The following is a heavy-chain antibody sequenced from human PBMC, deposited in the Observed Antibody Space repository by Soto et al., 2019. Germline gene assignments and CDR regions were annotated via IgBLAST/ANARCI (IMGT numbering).Heavy chain of an antibody. Sequence: EVQLVESGGGLVQPGGSLRLSCAASGFTVSSNHISWVRQAPGKGLEWVSVIYTGGSTYYADSVKGRFTISRHNSKNTVYLQLNSLRPEDTAVYYCARDSGKSNYFDYWGQGTLVTVSS. CDR3: ARDSGKSNYFDY. V-gene: IGHV3-53*04. CDR1: GFTVSSNH. CDR2: IYTGGST. J-gene: IGHJ4*02. D-gene: IGHD1-26*01.